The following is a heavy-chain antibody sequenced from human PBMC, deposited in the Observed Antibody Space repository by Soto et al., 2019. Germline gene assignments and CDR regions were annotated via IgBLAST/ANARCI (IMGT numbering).Heavy chain of an antibody. D-gene: IGHD3-3*02. Sequence: GASVKVSCKASGYTFTSYYMHWVRQAPGQGLEWMGIINPSGGSTSYAQKFQGRVTMTRDTSTSTVYMELSSLRSEDPAVYYCARDLLSTPDSINYYYYGMDVWGQGTTVTVSS. CDR1: GYTFTSYY. V-gene: IGHV1-46*01. CDR2: INPSGGST. J-gene: IGHJ6*02. CDR3: ARDLLSTPDSINYYYYGMDV.